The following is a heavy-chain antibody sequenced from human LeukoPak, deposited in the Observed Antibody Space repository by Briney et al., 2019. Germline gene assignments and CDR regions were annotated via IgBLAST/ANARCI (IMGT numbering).Heavy chain of an antibody. D-gene: IGHD6-13*01. CDR3: ARGPRAAADDY. CDR1: GYTFTDSY. J-gene: IGHJ4*02. Sequence: ATVKVSCKASGYTFTDSYMDWVRQAPGQGLEWMGWINPNSGDTNYAQKFQGRVTMTRDTSASTAYMELSSLTSEDTGIYYCARGPRAAADDYWGQGTLVTVSS. CDR2: INPNSGDT. V-gene: IGHV1-2*02.